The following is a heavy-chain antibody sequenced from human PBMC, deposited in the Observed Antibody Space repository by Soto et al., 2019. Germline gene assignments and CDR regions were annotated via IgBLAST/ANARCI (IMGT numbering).Heavy chain of an antibody. Sequence: GGSLRLSCAASGFTFSSYAMSWVRQAPGKGLEWVSAISGSGGSTYYADSVKGRFTISRDNSKNTLYLQMNSLRAEDTAVYYCLSPPGATFFDYWGQGTLVTVSS. V-gene: IGHV3-23*01. CDR3: LSPPGATFFDY. CDR2: ISGSGGST. J-gene: IGHJ4*02. D-gene: IGHD1-26*01. CDR1: GFTFSSYA.